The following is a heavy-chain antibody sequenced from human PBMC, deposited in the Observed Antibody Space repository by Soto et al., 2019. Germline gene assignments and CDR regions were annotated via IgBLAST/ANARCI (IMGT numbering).Heavy chain of an antibody. D-gene: IGHD2-2*01. J-gene: IGHJ4*02. CDR3: ARGGDCSSTSCYLPFDY. V-gene: IGHV3-30-3*01. Sequence: QVQLVESGGGVVQPGRSLRLSCAASGFTFSTYAMHWVRQAPGKGLEWVAIISYDGSNKDNADSVKGRFTISRDNSKNTLYLQMNSLRTEDTAVYYCARGGDCSSTSCYLPFDYWGQGTLVIVSS. CDR1: GFTFSTYA. CDR2: ISYDGSNK.